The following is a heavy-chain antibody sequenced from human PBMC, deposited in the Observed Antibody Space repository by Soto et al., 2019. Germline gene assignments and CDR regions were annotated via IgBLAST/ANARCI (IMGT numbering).Heavy chain of an antibody. CDR1: GGTFNNYP. CDR3: ARGRVYSGDDHYYYFDMDV. CDR2: SIPIFGTA. J-gene: IGHJ6*02. D-gene: IGHD5-12*01. Sequence: QVQLVQSGAEVKKPGSSVKVSCKASGGTFNNYPITWVRQAPGEGLEWMGGSIPIFGTANYAQKFQGRVTISVDESTSTAYMELSSLRSEDTAVYYCARGRVYSGDDHYYYFDMDVWGQGTTVTVSS. V-gene: IGHV1-69*01.